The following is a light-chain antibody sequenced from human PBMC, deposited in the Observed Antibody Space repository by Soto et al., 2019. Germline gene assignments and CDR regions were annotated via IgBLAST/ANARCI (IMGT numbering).Light chain of an antibody. CDR1: SSDVGAHDF. CDR3: KSYARSRTVI. CDR2: EVT. Sequence: QSALTQPASVSGSPGQSITISCSGTSSDVGAHDFVSWYQHHPDKAPKVIIFEVTKRPAGVSNLFAGTKPGNTASLTISGLQAEDEADYYCKSYARSRTVIFGGGTKLTVL. J-gene: IGLJ2*01. V-gene: IGLV2-14*01.